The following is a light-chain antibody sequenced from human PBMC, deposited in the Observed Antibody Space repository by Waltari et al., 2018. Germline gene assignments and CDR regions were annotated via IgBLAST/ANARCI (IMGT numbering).Light chain of an antibody. J-gene: IGLJ2*01. CDR1: NIGSKI. CDR3: LVWHSTIDHQGV. V-gene: IGLV3-21*04. Sequence: SYVVTQSPSVSVAPGETARITCGGDNIGSKIVHWYQQRPGQAPGLVISYDSDRPSGIPGRFAGSNSGNTATLTISWVEAEDEADYYCLVWHSTIDHQGVFGGGTKLTVL. CDR2: YDS.